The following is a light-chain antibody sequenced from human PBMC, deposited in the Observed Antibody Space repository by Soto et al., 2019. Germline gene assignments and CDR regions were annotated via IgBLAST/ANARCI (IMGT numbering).Light chain of an antibody. J-gene: IGKJ2*01. CDR1: QTVTSNY. CDR3: QQYLNLPVT. Sequence: EVVLTQSPGTLSLSPGERATLSCRASQTVTSNYLAWYQQKPGQAPRLLIYGASSRATDIPARFSGSGSATDFTLTISRLETEDFALYYCQQYLNLPVTFGQGTRLEIK. V-gene: IGKV3-20*01. CDR2: GAS.